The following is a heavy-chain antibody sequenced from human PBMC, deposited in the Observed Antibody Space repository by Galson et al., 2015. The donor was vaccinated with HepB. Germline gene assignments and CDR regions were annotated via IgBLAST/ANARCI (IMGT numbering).Heavy chain of an antibody. Sequence: SVKVSCKASGGTFSSYAISWVRQAPGQGLEWMGGIIPIFGTANYAQKFQGRVTITADKSTSTAYMELSSLRSEDTAVYYCASRPYSGSFRFDIWGQGTMVTVSS. CDR3: ASRPYSGSFRFDI. J-gene: IGHJ3*02. CDR2: IIPIFGTA. D-gene: IGHD1-26*01. CDR1: GGTFSSYA. V-gene: IGHV1-69*06.